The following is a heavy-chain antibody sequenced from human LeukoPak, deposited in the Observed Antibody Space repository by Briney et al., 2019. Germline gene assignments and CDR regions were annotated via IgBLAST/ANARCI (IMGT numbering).Heavy chain of an antibody. CDR2: IFYSGST. Sequence: PSETLSLTCTVSGGSISSSSYYWGWIRQPTGMGLEWLGSIFYSGSTYYNPSLKSRVTISVDTSRNQFSLKLSSVTAADTAVYYCARRLGSYHSFDYWGQGTLVTVSS. J-gene: IGHJ4*02. D-gene: IGHD3-10*01. CDR3: ARRLGSYHSFDY. CDR1: GGSISSSSYY. V-gene: IGHV4-39*01.